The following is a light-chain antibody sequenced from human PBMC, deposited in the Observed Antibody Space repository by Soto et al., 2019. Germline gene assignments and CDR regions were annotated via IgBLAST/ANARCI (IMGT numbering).Light chain of an antibody. J-gene: IGKJ5*01. CDR2: GAS. V-gene: IGKV3-15*01. CDR1: QTISSSY. Sequence: IVLTQTPGTLSLSPGERATLSCMASQTISSSYLAWYQQKPGQAPRLLIYGASTRATAIPARFSGSGSGTEFTLTISSLQSEDFAVYYCQQYNNWPITFGQGTRLEIK. CDR3: QQYNNWPIT.